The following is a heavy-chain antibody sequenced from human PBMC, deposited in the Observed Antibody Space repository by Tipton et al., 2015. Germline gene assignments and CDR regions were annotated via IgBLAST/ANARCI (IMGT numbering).Heavy chain of an antibody. J-gene: IGHJ4*02. CDR1: GGSIFMTIYY. Sequence: LRLSCTVSGGSIFMTIYYWVWIRQPPGKGLEWIGSINYSGNTYYNPSLKSRVTISVDTSKNQFSLKLSSVTAADTAVYYCARHSDMFRGVIGYYFDYWGRGTLVTVSS. V-gene: IGHV4-39*01. D-gene: IGHD3-10*01. CDR3: ARHSDMFRGVIGYYFDY. CDR2: INYSGNT.